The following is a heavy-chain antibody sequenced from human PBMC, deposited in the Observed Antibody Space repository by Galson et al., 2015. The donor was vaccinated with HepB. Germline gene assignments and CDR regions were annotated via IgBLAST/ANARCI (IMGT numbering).Heavy chain of an antibody. CDR2: ISGSGGST. J-gene: IGHJ6*02. V-gene: IGHV3-23*01. Sequence: SLRLSCAASGFTFSSYAMSWVRQAPGKGLEWVSAISGSGGSTYYADSGKGRFTISRDNAKNTLYLQMNSLSAEDTAVYYCAKDPLLAAAGTNHSYGMDVWGQGTTVPASS. CDR3: AKDPLLAAAGTNHSYGMDV. D-gene: IGHD6-13*01. CDR1: GFTFSSYA.